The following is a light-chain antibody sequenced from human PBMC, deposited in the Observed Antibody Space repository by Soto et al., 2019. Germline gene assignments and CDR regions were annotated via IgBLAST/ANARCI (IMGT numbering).Light chain of an antibody. CDR3: CLYAVTCYV. J-gene: IGLJ1*01. CDR1: SSDVGTYDF. V-gene: IGLV2-11*01. CDR2: DVS. Sequence: QSALTQPRSVSGSPGQSVTISCTGTSSDVGTYDFVSWYQQHPGKAPRLMIFDVSERPSGVPDRFSGSKSGNTASLTISGLQAEDEADYYGCLYAVTCYVFGPGTKVNV.